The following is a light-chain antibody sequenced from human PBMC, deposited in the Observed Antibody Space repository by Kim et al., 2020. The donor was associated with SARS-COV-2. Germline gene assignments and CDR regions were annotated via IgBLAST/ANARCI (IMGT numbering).Light chain of an antibody. CDR2: TVS. Sequence: ASISYRSSQSLVYSDGNIYLNWFNQRPGPSARLLIYTVSSRDSGVPDRFSGSGSGTDFSLQISRVETEDVLVYYCMQGTRWPFTFGPGTKVDIK. CDR3: MQGTRWPFT. J-gene: IGKJ3*01. CDR1: QSLVYSDGNIY. V-gene: IGKV2-30*01.